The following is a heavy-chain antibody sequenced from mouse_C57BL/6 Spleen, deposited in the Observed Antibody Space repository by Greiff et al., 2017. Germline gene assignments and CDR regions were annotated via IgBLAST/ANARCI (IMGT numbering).Heavy chain of an antibody. Sequence: EVQLQQSGPELVKPGASVKISCKASGYSFTDYNMNWVKQSNGKSLEWIGVINPNYGTTSYNQKFKDKATLTADKSSSTAYMQLSSLTYEDSAVYYCARDGSGWFAYWGQGTLVTVSA. CDR3: ARDGSGWFAY. J-gene: IGHJ3*01. CDR2: INPNYGTT. CDR1: GYSFTDYN. D-gene: IGHD1-1*01. V-gene: IGHV1-39*01.